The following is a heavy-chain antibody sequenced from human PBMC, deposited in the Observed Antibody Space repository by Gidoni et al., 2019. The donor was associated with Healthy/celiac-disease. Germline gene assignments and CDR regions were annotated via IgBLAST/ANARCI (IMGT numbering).Heavy chain of an antibody. Sequence: QAQLQESGPGLVKPSQTLSLTCTFSGCSISSGGYYWSWIRQHPGKGLEWIGSSYYSGSTYYNPSLKSRVTISVDTSKNQFSLKLSSVTAADTAVYYCARDGGRWLQSLGAFDIWGQGTMVTVSS. CDR3: ARDGGRWLQSLGAFDI. J-gene: IGHJ3*02. V-gene: IGHV4-31*03. CDR1: GCSISSGGYY. D-gene: IGHD3-16*01. CDR2: SYYSGST.